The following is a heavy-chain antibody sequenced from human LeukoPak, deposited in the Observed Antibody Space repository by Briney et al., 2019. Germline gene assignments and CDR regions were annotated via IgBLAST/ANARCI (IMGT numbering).Heavy chain of an antibody. J-gene: IGHJ6*02. V-gene: IGHV3-23*01. CDR1: GFTFSSYA. CDR2: ISGSGGST. D-gene: IGHD3-10*01. Sequence: GASLRLSCAASGFTFSSYAMSWVRQAPGEGLEWVSAISGSGGSTYYADSVKGRFTISRDNSKNTLYLQMNSLRAEDTAVYYCAKVAYYGSGSYDMDVWGQGTTVTVSS. CDR3: AKVAYYGSGSYDMDV.